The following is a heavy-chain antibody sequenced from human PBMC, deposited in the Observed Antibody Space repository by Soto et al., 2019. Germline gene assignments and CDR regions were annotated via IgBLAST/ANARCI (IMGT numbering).Heavy chain of an antibody. J-gene: IGHJ3*02. Sequence: GGSLRLSCAASGFTFSSDAMSWVRQAPGKGLEWVSAISGSGGSTYYADSVKGRFTISRDNSKNTLYLQMNSLRAEDTAVYYCAGGITMIVVVIQNAFDIWGQGTMVTVSS. CDR2: ISGSGGST. CDR3: AGGITMIVVVIQNAFDI. V-gene: IGHV3-23*01. CDR1: GFTFSSDA. D-gene: IGHD3-22*01.